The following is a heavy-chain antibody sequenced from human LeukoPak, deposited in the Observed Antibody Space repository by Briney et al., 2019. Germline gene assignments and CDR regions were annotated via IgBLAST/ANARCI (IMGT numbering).Heavy chain of an antibody. V-gene: IGHV3-30*03. CDR1: GFTFSNYG. J-gene: IGHJ1*01. Sequence: GRSLRLSCAASGFTFSNYGMHWVRQAPGKGLEWVAAVSYDGSTKYYADSVKGRFTISRDNSKNTLYLQMSSLRAEDTALYYCGSYFDSSGYYFEYFQHWGQGTLVTVSS. CDR2: VSYDGSTK. CDR3: GSYFDSSGYYFEYFQH. D-gene: IGHD3-22*01.